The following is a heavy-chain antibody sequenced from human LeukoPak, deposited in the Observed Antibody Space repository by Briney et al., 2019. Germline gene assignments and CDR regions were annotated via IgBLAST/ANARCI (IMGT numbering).Heavy chain of an antibody. V-gene: IGHV3-11*01. CDR1: GFTFSDYY. D-gene: IGHD2-15*01. CDR2: ITSDGGII. J-gene: IGHJ4*02. Sequence: NPGGSLRLSCAASGFTFSDYYMSWIRQAPGKRLELVSYITSDGGIIYYADSVKGRFTISRDNAKNSLYLQINSLGADDTAVYHCVRFCIYGSFYFDFWGQGTLVTVSS. CDR3: VRFCIYGSFYFDF.